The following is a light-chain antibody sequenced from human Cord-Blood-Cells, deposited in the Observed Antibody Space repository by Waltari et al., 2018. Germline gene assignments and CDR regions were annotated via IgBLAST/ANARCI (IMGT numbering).Light chain of an antibody. CDR3: MQGIHIRYS. V-gene: IGKV2-29*01. CDR2: EVS. J-gene: IGKJ2*03. Sequence: DIVMTQTPLSLYVTPGQPASISCKSSQSLLHSAGKTYLYWYLQKPGQSPQLLFYEVSSRFSGVPDRLRGSESGTDFTLKISRVEAKDVGVNSLMQGIHIRYSFGQGTKRGIK. CDR1: QSLLHSAGKTY.